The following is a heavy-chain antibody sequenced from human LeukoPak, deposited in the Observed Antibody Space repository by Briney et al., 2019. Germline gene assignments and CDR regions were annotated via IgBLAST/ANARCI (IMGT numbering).Heavy chain of an antibody. V-gene: IGHV4-34*01. CDR1: GGSFSGYY. Sequence: PSETLSLTCAVYGGSFSGYYWSWIRQPPGKGLEWIGEINHSGSTNYNPSLKSRVTISVDTSKNQFSLKLSSVTAADTAVYYCARDGIAVAGTSFDYWGQGTLVTVPS. D-gene: IGHD6-19*01. CDR3: ARDGIAVAGTSFDY. J-gene: IGHJ4*02. CDR2: INHSGST.